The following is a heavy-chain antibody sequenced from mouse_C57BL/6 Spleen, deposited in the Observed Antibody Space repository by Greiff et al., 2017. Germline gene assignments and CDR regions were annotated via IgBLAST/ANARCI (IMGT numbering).Heavy chain of an antibody. CDR2: INPYNGGT. V-gene: IGHV1-19*01. CDR3: ARDGAAQAPFAY. Sequence: VQLQQSGPVLVKPGASVKMSCKASGYTFTDYYMNWVKQSHGKSLEWIGVINPYNGGTSYNQKFKGKATLTVDKSSSTAYMELNSLTSEDSAVYYCARDGAAQAPFAYWGQGTLVTVSA. CDR1: GYTFTDYY. D-gene: IGHD3-2*02. J-gene: IGHJ3*01.